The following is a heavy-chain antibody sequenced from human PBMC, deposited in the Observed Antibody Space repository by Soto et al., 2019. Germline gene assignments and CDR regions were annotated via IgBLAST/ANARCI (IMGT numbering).Heavy chain of an antibody. J-gene: IGHJ6*02. D-gene: IGHD2-8*01. CDR1: GYSFTIYC. CDR3: ARHNRPWSYYYGMDV. V-gene: IGHV5-51*01. Sequence: PGESLKISCKGSGYSFTIYCIGWVLQMPWKGLEWMGIIYPGDSDTRYSLSFQGQVTISADKSISTAYLQWSSLKASDTAMYYCARHNRPWSYYYGMDVWGQGTTVTVSS. CDR2: IYPGDSDT.